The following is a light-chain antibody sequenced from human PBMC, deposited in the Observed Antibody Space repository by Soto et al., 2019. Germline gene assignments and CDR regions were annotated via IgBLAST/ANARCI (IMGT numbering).Light chain of an antibody. CDR1: SSDVGGYNY. CDR2: EVS. Sequence: QSVLTQPPSASGSPGQSVTISCTGTSSDVGGYNYVSWYQQHPGKAPKLMIYEVSKRPSGVPDRFSGSKSGNTASLTVSGLQVEDEADYYCSSYASSNDYVFGNGTKVTVL. V-gene: IGLV2-8*01. CDR3: SSYASSNDYV. J-gene: IGLJ1*01.